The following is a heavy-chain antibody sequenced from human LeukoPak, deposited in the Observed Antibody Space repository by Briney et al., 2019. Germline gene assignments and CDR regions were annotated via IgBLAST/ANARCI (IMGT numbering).Heavy chain of an antibody. D-gene: IGHD3-3*01. CDR1: GGSINSYY. CDR2: IYYSGST. Sequence: SETLSLTCTGFGGSINSYYWSWIRQPPGKGLEWIGYIYYSGSTNYNPSLKSRVTISVDTSKNQFSLKLSSVTAADTAVYYCERHHVEERIPIFGVVKYNWFDPWGQGTLVSVSS. CDR3: ERHHVEERIPIFGVVKYNWFDP. J-gene: IGHJ5*02. V-gene: IGHV4-59*08.